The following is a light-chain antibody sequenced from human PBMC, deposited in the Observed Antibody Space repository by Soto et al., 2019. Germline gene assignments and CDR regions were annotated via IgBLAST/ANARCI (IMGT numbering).Light chain of an antibody. Sequence: DIVMTQSPDSLAVSLGERATINCKSSQSLFYSSNNKDYLAWYQQKPGQPPRLLIYWASTRESGVPERFSGSGSGTDFTLTVSSLQAEDVAFYYCQQYFNTPWTFGQGTKVEFK. V-gene: IGKV4-1*01. CDR1: QSLFYSSNNKDY. CDR2: WAS. J-gene: IGKJ1*01. CDR3: QQYFNTPWT.